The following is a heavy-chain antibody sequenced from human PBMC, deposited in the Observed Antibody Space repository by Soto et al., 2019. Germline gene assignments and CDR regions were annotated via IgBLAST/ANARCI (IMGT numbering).Heavy chain of an antibody. Sequence: PSETLSLPCRVSGGSMSGSYWSWIRQSPGKGLEWLGYVYYTGSTNYSPSLRSRVSISVDTSKNEFSLRLSSVTAADTAVYFCARSVAVPGAHIDYWGQGTQVTVSS. D-gene: IGHD6-19*01. V-gene: IGHV4-59*01. CDR1: GGSMSGSY. CDR3: ARSVAVPGAHIDY. J-gene: IGHJ4*02. CDR2: VYYTGST.